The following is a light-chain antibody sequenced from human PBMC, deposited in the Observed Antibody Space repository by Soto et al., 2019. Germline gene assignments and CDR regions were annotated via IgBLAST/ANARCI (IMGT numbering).Light chain of an antibody. J-gene: IGLJ2*01. CDR1: NIGSKS. Sequence: SYVLTQPPSVSLAPGQTARITCGGNNIGSKSVHWYQQKPGQAPVLVVYDNSARPSGIPERISGSNSGNTATLTISRVAAGDEADYYCQVWDSSSDHVVFGGGNKLTVL. CDR2: DNS. CDR3: QVWDSSSDHVV. V-gene: IGLV3-21*02.